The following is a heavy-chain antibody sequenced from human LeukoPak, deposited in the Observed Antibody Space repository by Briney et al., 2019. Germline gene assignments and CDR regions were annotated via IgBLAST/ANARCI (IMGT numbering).Heavy chain of an antibody. D-gene: IGHD6-6*01. CDR2: IYYSGST. CDR3: ARRSGIAAPALDY. J-gene: IGHJ4*02. CDR1: GGSISIYY. Sequence: PSETLSLTCTVSGGSISIYYWSWIRQPPGKGLEWIGYIYYSGSTNYNPSLKSRVTISVDTSKNQFSLKLSSVTAADTAVYYRARRSGIAAPALDYWGQGTLVTVSS. V-gene: IGHV4-59*08.